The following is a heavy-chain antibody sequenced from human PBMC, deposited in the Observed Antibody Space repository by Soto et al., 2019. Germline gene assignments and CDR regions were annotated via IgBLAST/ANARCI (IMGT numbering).Heavy chain of an antibody. CDR1: GWIFTTFW. CDR3: ARATVETPSPFDI. Sequence: GDALKISGQGSGWIFTTFWSTWVRQMPGKGLEWMGTIDPSDSYTKYSPSFQGHVTISADKSLSIAYLQWSSLKASDIAMYYCARATVETPSPFDIWGQGTMVSVSS. V-gene: IGHV5-10-1*01. D-gene: IGHD4-17*01. CDR2: IDPSDSYT. J-gene: IGHJ3*02.